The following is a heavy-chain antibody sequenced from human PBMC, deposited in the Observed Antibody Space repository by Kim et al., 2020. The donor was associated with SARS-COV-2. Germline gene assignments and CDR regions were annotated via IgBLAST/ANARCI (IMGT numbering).Heavy chain of an antibody. D-gene: IGHD6-6*01. V-gene: IGHV4-59*01. Sequence: YNPPLKSRVTISVDTSKNQFSLKLSSVTAADTAVYYCAAGGSSSSWFDPWGQGTLVTVSS. CDR3: AAGGSSSSWFDP. J-gene: IGHJ5*02.